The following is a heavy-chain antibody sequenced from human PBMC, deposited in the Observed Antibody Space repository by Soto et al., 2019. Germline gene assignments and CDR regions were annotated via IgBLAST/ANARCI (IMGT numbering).Heavy chain of an antibody. J-gene: IGHJ4*02. D-gene: IGHD3-22*01. V-gene: IGHV3-15*07. CDR1: GFTFSNAW. CDR2: IKSKTDGETT. CDR3: PTDTYYYDSSGFDY. Sequence: PGGSLRLSCAASGFTFSNAWMNWVRQAPGKGLEWVGRIKSKTDGETTAYAAPVKGRFTISRDDSKNTLYLQMNSLKTEDTAVYYCPTDTYYYDSSGFDYWGQGTLVTVSS.